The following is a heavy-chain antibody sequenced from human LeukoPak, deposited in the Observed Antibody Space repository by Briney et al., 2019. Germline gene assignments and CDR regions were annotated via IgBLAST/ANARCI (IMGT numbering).Heavy chain of an antibody. J-gene: IGHJ6*03. CDR3: ARLTYGDYVLTPYYYYYMDV. D-gene: IGHD4-17*01. CDR1: GGSISTYY. CDR2: IYTSGST. Sequence: KPSETLSLTCTVSGGSISTYYWSWIRQPAGKGLELIGRIYTSGSTNYNPSLKSRLTMSVDTSKNQFSLKLSSVTAADTAVYYCARLTYGDYVLTPYYYYYMDVWGKGTTVTISS. V-gene: IGHV4-4*07.